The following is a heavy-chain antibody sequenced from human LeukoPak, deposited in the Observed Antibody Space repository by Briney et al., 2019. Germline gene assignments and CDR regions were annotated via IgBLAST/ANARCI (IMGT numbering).Heavy chain of an antibody. J-gene: IGHJ4*02. CDR2: ISSSGSTI. CDR3: ASAGHGFWSGYFDY. Sequence: PGGSLRLSCAASGFTFSSYEMNWVRQAPGKGLEWVSYISSSGSTIYYADPVKGRFTISRDNAKNSLYLQMNSLRAEDTAVYYCASAGHGFWSGYFDYWGQGTLVTVSS. V-gene: IGHV3-48*03. D-gene: IGHD3-3*01. CDR1: GFTFSSYE.